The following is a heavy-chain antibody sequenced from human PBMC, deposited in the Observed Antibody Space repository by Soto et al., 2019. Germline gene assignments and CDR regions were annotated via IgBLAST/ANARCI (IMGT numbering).Heavy chain of an antibody. V-gene: IGHV4-59*01. CDR2: IYYSGST. CDR1: GGSISSYY. J-gene: IGHJ4*02. CDR3: ARDYTSVAGTVY. Sequence: ETLSLTCSVSGGSISSYYWSWIRQPPGKGLEWIGYIYYSGSTNYNPSLKSRVTISVDTSKNQFSLKLSSVTAADTAVYYCARDYTSVAGTVYWGQGTLVTVSS. D-gene: IGHD6-19*01.